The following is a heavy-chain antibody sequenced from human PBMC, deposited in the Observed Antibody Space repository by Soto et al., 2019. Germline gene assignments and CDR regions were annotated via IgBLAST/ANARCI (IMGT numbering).Heavy chain of an antibody. V-gene: IGHV4-31*03. CDR1: GGSISTGGYY. CDR2: IYYSGST. D-gene: IGHD6-13*01. CDR3: ARHSSSWPIFDY. Sequence: SETLSLTCTVSGGSISTGGYYWSWIRQHPGKGLEWIGYIYYSGSTYYNPSLKSRVTISVDTSKNQFSLKLSSVTAADTAVYYCARHSSSWPIFDYWGQGTLVTVS. J-gene: IGHJ4*02.